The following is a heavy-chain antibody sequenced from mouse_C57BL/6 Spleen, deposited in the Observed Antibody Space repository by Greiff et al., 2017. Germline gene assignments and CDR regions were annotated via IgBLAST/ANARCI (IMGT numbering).Heavy chain of an antibody. Sequence: EVKLVESGGGLVKPGGSLKLSCAASGFTFSDYGMHWVRQAPEKGLEWVAYISSGSSTIYSADTVKGRFTISRDNAKNTLFLQMTSLRSEDTAMYYCAKLYYGSSYDYFDYWGQGTTLTVSS. V-gene: IGHV5-17*01. D-gene: IGHD1-1*01. J-gene: IGHJ2*01. CDR2: ISSGSSTI. CDR1: GFTFSDYG. CDR3: AKLYYGSSYDYFDY.